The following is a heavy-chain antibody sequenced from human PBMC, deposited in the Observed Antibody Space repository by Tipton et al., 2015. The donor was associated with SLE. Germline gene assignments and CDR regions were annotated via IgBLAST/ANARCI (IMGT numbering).Heavy chain of an antibody. V-gene: IGHV4-61*01. Sequence: TLSLTCNVSGGSISSGNYYWSWIRQPPGKGLEWIGYFSYSGSPNYNPSLKSRVTISVDTSKNQFSLKLTSVTAADTAVYYCARHEAYSGSSPFDIWGHGTMVTVSS. CDR3: ARHEAYSGSSPFDI. D-gene: IGHD1-26*01. CDR1: GGSISSGNYY. J-gene: IGHJ3*02. CDR2: FSYSGSP.